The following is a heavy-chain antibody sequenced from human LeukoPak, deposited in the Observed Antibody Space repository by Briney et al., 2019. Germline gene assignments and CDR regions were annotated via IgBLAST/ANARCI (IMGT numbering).Heavy chain of an antibody. Sequence: PSETLSLTCTVSGGSISSSSYYWGWIRQPPGKGLEWIGSICYSGSTYYNPSLKSRVTISVDTSKNQFSLKLSSVTAADTAVYYCVGFGEESTYDYVWGSYRHSPDYWGQGTLVTVSS. D-gene: IGHD3-16*02. J-gene: IGHJ4*02. CDR2: ICYSGST. V-gene: IGHV4-39*01. CDR3: VGFGEESTYDYVWGSYRHSPDY. CDR1: GGSISSSSYY.